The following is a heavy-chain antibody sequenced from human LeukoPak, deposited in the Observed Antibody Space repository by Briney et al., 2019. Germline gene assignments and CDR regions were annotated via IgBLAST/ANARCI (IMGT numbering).Heavy chain of an antibody. CDR2: INPNSGGT. CDR1: GYTFTSYY. CDR3: AGIPVFGVVLRQEPV. V-gene: IGHV1-2*02. J-gene: IGHJ6*04. Sequence: ASVKVSCKASGYTFTSYYMHWVRQAPGQGLEWMGWINPNSGGTNYAQKFQGRVTMTRDTSISTAYMELSRLRSDDTAVYYCAGIPVFGVVLRQEPVWGKGTTVTVSS. D-gene: IGHD3-3*01.